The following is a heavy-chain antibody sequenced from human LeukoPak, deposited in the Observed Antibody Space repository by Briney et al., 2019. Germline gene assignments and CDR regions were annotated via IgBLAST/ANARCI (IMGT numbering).Heavy chain of an antibody. V-gene: IGHV1-8*01. CDR2: MNPNSGNK. CDR1: GYTFTSYD. J-gene: IGHJ4*02. CDR3: ARGDSGYIDY. Sequence: GASVKVSCKASGYTFTSYDINWVRQATGQGLEWMGWMNPNSGNKGYAQKSQGRVTMTRNTSLSTASMELGSLRSEDTAVYYWARGDSGYIDYWGQGTLVTVS. D-gene: IGHD1-26*01.